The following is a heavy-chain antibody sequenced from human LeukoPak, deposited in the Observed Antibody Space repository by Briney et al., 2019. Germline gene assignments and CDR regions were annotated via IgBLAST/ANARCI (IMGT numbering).Heavy chain of an antibody. V-gene: IGHV3-21*01. D-gene: IGHD3-22*01. CDR1: GFTFTTYG. CDR2: ISSSSSYI. CDR3: ARTYDSSGYRTPPDY. J-gene: IGHJ4*02. Sequence: GGSLRLSCSASGFTFTTYGMNWVRQAPGKGLEWVSSISSSSSYIYYADSVKGRFTISRDNAKNSLYLQMNSLRAEDTAVYYCARTYDSSGYRTPPDYWGQGTLVTVSS.